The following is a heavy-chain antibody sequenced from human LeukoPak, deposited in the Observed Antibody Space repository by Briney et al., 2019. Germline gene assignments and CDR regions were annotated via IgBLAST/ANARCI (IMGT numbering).Heavy chain of an antibody. CDR1: GFTFSSYA. CDR2: ISGSGGST. Sequence: GGSLRLSCAASGFTFSSYAMSWVRQAPGKGLEWVSAISGSGGSTYYADSVKGRFTISRDNAKNSLYLQMNSLRAEDTAVYYCARDRGIAVAGTGWGQGTLVTVSS. D-gene: IGHD6-19*01. CDR3: ARDRGIAVAGTG. V-gene: IGHV3-23*01. J-gene: IGHJ4*02.